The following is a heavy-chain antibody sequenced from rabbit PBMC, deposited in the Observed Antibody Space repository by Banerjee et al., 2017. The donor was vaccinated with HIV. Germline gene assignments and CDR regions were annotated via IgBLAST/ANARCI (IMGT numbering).Heavy chain of an antibody. CDR1: GFSFSNKYV. CDR2: IAAGNTGTT. J-gene: IGHJ4*01. Sequence: QEQLEESGGDLVQPEGSLTITCTASGFSFSNKYVMCWVRQAPGKGPEWIACIAAGNTGTTYYASWAKGRFTISKTSSTTVTLQMTSLTAADTATYFCARDVSYVSGRGANDLWGQGTLVTVS. D-gene: IGHD4-1*01. CDR3: ARDVSYVSGRGANDL. V-gene: IGHV1S45*01.